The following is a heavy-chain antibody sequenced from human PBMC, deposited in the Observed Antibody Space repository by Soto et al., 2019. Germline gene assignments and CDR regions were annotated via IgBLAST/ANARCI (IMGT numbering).Heavy chain of an antibody. CDR3: ANDRCSCWSRCFDH. Sequence: PGGSLRLSCAASGFNSDDYAMHWVRQAPGKGLEWVSGISWNSGSIDYADSVKGRFTISRDNAKNSLYLQMNSLRGEDTALYYCANDRCSCWSRCFDHWGQGTLVTVSS. CDR2: ISWNSGSI. J-gene: IGHJ4*02. CDR1: GFNSDDYA. D-gene: IGHD3-3*01. V-gene: IGHV3-9*02.